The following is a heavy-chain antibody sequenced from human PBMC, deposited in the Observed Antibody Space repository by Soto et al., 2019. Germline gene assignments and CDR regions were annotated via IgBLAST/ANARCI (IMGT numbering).Heavy chain of an antibody. D-gene: IGHD5-18*01. CDR3: ASGHGIQLWSEDYYYYGMDV. V-gene: IGHV1-69*01. CDR2: IIPIFGTA. Sequence: QVQLVQSGAEVKKHGSSVKVSCKASGGTFSSYAISWVRQAPGQGLEWMGGIIPIFGTANYAQKFQGRVTITADESTSTAYMELSSLRSEDTAVYYCASGHGIQLWSEDYYYYGMDVWGQGTTVTVSS. CDR1: GGTFSSYA. J-gene: IGHJ6*02.